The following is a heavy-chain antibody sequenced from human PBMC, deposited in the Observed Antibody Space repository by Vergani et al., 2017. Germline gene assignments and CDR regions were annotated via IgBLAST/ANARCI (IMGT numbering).Heavy chain of an antibody. J-gene: IGHJ6*02. CDR1: GGTFSSYT. Sequence: VQLVQSGDEVKKLGSSVKVSCKASGGTFSSYTISWVRQATGQGLEWRGRIIPNLGTANYAQKFQGRVTITTDKSTSTAYMELSSLRSEDTAVYYCAIPSGIYYYYGMDVWGQGTTVTVSS. CDR2: IIPNLGTA. V-gene: IGHV1-69*08. D-gene: IGHD6-25*01. CDR3: AIPSGIYYYYGMDV.